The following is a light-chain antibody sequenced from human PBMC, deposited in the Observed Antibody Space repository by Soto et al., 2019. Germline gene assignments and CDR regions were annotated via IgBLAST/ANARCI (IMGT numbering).Light chain of an antibody. CDR2: GAS. V-gene: IGKV3D-15*01. Sequence: ELVMTKYPAPLSVSPGERATLSCRASQSVSSYLAWYQQKPGQAPRLLIDGASTRATGIPARFSGSGSGTEFTLTISSLQSEDFAVYYCQQYNNWPYTFGQGTKVDIK. CDR3: QQYNNWPYT. CDR1: QSVSSY. J-gene: IGKJ2*01.